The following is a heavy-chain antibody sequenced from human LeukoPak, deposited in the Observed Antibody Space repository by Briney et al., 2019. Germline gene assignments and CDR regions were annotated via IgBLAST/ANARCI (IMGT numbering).Heavy chain of an antibody. J-gene: IGHJ4*02. D-gene: IGHD3-9*01. V-gene: IGHV4-59*08. CDR2: ISYSGST. CDR1: GGSISSHY. Sequence: SETLSLTCTVSGGSISSHYWNWILQPPGKGLEWMGHISYSGSTNYNPSLKSRVTISVDTSKNHYPLKLSSVTAADTAVYYCARLSDRILGSYYFDYWGQGTLVTVSS. CDR3: ARLSDRILGSYYFDY.